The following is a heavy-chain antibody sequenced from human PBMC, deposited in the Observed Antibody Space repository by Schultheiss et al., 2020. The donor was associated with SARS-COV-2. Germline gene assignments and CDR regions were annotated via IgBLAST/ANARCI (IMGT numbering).Heavy chain of an antibody. CDR3: ARARQLDY. CDR2: ISSSSSYI. V-gene: IGHV3-21*01. Sequence: GGSLRLSCAASGFTVSSNYMSWVRQAPGKGLEWVSSISSSSSYIYYADSVKGRFTISRDNAKNSLYLQMNSLRAEDTAVYYCARARQLDYWGQGTLVTVSS. J-gene: IGHJ4*02. CDR1: GFTVSSNY. D-gene: IGHD6-6*01.